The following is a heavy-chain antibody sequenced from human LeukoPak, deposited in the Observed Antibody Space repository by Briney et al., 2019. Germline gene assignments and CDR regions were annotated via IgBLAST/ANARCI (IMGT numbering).Heavy chain of an antibody. D-gene: IGHD6-13*01. CDR2: IRHDGSTK. CDR3: AKDYNYSSNWNFDY. Sequence: HTGGSLRLSCAASGVTFSSYGMHWVGQAPGKGLEGVAFIRHDGSTKFYADSVKGRFTISRDNSKNTVSLQMNSLRPEDTAVYYCAKDYNYSSNWNFDYWGQGTLVTVSS. J-gene: IGHJ4*02. V-gene: IGHV3-30*02. CDR1: GVTFSSYG.